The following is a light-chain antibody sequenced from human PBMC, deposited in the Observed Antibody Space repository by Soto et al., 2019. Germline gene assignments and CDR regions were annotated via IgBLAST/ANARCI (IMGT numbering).Light chain of an antibody. J-gene: IGLJ1*01. Sequence: QSALTQPPSVSGSPGQSVTISCTGTSIDFVSYNRVSRYQQPPGTAPKLIIYKARNRPSRVPDRFSGSKSGNTASLIISGLQAADEADYYCSLYTSENTYVFGTGTKLTVL. V-gene: IGLV2-18*01. CDR3: SLYTSENTYV. CDR2: KAR. CDR1: SIDFVSYNR.